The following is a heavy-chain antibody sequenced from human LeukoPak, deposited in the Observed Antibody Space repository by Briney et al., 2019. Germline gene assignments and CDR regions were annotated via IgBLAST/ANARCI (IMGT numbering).Heavy chain of an antibody. V-gene: IGHV4-34*01. CDR3: ARFLGSGWYGVDY. D-gene: IGHD6-19*01. Sequence: PSETLSLTCAVYGGSFSGYYWSWIRQPPGKGLEWIGEINHSGSTNYNPSLKSRVTISVDTSKNQLSLKLSSVTAADTAVYCCARFLGSGWYGVDYWGQGTLVTVSS. CDR1: GGSFSGYY. J-gene: IGHJ4*02. CDR2: INHSGST.